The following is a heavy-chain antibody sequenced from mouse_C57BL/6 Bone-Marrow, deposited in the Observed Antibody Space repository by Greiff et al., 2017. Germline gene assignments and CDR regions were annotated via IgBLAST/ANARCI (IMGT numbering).Heavy chain of an antibody. CDR2: IDPNRGGT. V-gene: IGHV1-72*01. J-gene: IGHJ2*01. CDR1: GYTFTSYW. D-gene: IGHD2-4*01. CDR3: ARWRDYRFDY. Sequence: QVQLQQPGAELVKPGASVKLSCKASGYTFTSYWMHWVKQRPGRGLGWMGRIDPNRGGTKYNEQFKRKATLTVDKPSRTAYMQLSSLTSEDSAVYYCARWRDYRFDYWGQGTTLTVSS.